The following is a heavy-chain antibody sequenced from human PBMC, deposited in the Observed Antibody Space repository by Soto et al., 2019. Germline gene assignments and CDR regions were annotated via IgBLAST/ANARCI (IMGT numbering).Heavy chain of an antibody. D-gene: IGHD3-22*01. Sequence: PGGSLRLSCAASGFTFSSYGMHWVRQAPGKGLEWVAVIWYDGSNKYYADSVKGRFTISRDNSKNTLYLQMNSLRAEDTAVYYCARVSRYYDSSGYYYQYYFDYWGQGTLVTVSS. J-gene: IGHJ4*02. CDR1: GFTFSSYG. CDR3: ARVSRYYDSSGYYYQYYFDY. V-gene: IGHV3-33*01. CDR2: IWYDGSNK.